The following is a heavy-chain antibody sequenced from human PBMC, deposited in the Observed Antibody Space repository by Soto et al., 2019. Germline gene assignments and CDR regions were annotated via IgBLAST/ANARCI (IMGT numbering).Heavy chain of an antibody. J-gene: IGHJ6*03. CDR3: AKGGYCSGGSCYPYYYYYMDV. CDR1: GFTFSSYG. CDR2: ISYDGSNK. Sequence: GGSLRLSCAASGFTFSSYGMHWVRQAPGKGLEWVAVISYDGSNKYYADSVKGRFTISRDNSKNTLYLQMNSLRAEDTAVYYCAKGGYCSGGSCYPYYYYYMDVWGKGTTVTVSS. V-gene: IGHV3-30*18. D-gene: IGHD2-15*01.